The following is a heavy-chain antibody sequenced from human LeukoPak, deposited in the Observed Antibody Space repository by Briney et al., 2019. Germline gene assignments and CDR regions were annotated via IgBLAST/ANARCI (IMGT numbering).Heavy chain of an antibody. CDR2: IKQDGSEK. V-gene: IGHV3-7*01. D-gene: IGHD3-3*01. J-gene: IGHJ4*02. CDR1: GFTFSSYW. CDR3: ARDRRVLRFLEWFKYFDY. Sequence: GGSLRLSCAASGFTFSSYWMSWVRQAPGKGLEWVANIKQDGSEKYYVDSVKGRFTISRDNAKNSLYLQMNSLRAEDTAVYYRARDRRVLRFLEWFKYFDYWGQGTLVTVSS.